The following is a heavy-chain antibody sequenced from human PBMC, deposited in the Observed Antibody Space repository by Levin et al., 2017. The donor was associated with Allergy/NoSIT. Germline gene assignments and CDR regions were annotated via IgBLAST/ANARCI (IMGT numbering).Heavy chain of an antibody. J-gene: IGHJ4*02. CDR2: IYHSGST. Sequence: PSETLSLTCAVSGGSISSSNWWSWVRQPPGKGLEWIGEIYHSGSTNYNPSLKSRVTISVDKSKNQFSLKLSSVTAADTAVYYCARVRRVVTWEYYFDYWGQGTLVTVSS. CDR1: GGSISSSNW. D-gene: IGHD3-3*01. CDR3: ARVRRVVTWEYYFDY. V-gene: IGHV4-4*02.